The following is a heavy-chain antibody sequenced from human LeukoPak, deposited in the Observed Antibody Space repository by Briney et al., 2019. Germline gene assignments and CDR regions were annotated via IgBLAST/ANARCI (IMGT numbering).Heavy chain of an antibody. D-gene: IGHD2-15*01. J-gene: IGHJ3*02. CDR2: ISSNGGDT. Sequence: PGGSLRLSCSASGFTFSTYAMHWVRQAPGKRPQSVSAISSNGGDTYYADSVKGRFTISRDNSKNTLYLQMSSLRAEDTAVYYCVKEEMVAHHGFDIWGQGTMVTVSS. V-gene: IGHV3-64D*06. CDR1: GFTFSTYA. CDR3: VKEEMVAHHGFDI.